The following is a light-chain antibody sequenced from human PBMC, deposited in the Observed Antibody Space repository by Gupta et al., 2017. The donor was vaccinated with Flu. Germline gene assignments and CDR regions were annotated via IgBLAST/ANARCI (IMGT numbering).Light chain of an antibody. J-gene: IGKJ1*01. Sequence: EIVLTQSPDSQSVAAREKVPMTCRASECSGSSIHWYQQKTDQSPKLLIKYASQPISGVPSRFSGSGSGTDFTITIKSLEAEDAATYYCQQRSSLPQTFGQGTKVEIK. CDR3: QQRSSLPQT. CDR2: YAS. V-gene: IGKV6-21*02. CDR1: ECSGSS.